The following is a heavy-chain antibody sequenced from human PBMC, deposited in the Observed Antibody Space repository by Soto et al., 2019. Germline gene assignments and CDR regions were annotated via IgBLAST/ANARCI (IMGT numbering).Heavy chain of an antibody. V-gene: IGHV3-30-3*01. CDR2: ISYDGSNK. CDR1: GVTFSSYA. J-gene: IGHJ2*01. CDR3: ARALWRDDYNWGYFDL. D-gene: IGHD4-4*01. Sequence: QVQLVESGGGVVQPGRSLRLSCAASGVTFSSYAMHWVRQAPGKGLEWVAVISYDGSNKYYADSVKGRFTISRDNSKNTLYLQMNSLRAEDTAVYYCARALWRDDYNWGYFDLRGRGTLVTVSS.